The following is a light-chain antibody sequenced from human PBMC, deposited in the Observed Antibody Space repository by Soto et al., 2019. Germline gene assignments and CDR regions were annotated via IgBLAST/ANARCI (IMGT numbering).Light chain of an antibody. V-gene: IGKV1-27*01. CDR1: QGISNY. CDR3: QQYDNALWT. J-gene: IGKJ1*01. Sequence: DIQMTQSPSSLSASVGDRVTITCRASQGISNYLAWYQQKPGQAPNLLIYAASTLQSGVPDRFSGSGSGTDFTLTISRLEPEDFAVYYCQQYDNALWTFGQGTKVDIK. CDR2: AAS.